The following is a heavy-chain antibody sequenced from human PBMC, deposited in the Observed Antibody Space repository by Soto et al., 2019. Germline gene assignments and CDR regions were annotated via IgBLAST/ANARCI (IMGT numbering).Heavy chain of an antibody. CDR2: IIPIFGTA. Sequence: RASVKVSGKASGGTFSSYAISWVRQAPGQGLEWMGGIIPIFGTANYAQKFQGRVTITADKSTSTAYMELSSLRSEDTAVYYCARPHSKSATPLDYYYGMDVWGQGTTVTVSS. D-gene: IGHD2-15*01. V-gene: IGHV1-69*06. J-gene: IGHJ6*02. CDR1: GGTFSSYA. CDR3: ARPHSKSATPLDYYYGMDV.